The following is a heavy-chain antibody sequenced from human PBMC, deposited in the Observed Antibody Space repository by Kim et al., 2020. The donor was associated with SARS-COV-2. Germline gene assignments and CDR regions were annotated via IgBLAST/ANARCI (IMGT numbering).Heavy chain of an antibody. D-gene: IGHD3-10*01. CDR2: ISGSGGST. CDR3: AMGLLWFGANTPFDY. J-gene: IGHJ4*02. CDR1: GFTFSSYA. Sequence: GGSLRLSCAASGFTFSSYAMSWVRQAPGKGLEWVSAISGSGGSTYYADSVKGRFTISRDNSKNTLYLQMNSLRAEDTAVYYCAMGLLWFGANTPFDYWGQGTLVTVSS. V-gene: IGHV3-23*01.